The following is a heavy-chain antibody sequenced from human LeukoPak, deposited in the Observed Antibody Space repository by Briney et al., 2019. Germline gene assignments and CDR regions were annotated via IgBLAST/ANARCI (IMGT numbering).Heavy chain of an antibody. CDR3: TRVPYDFWSGYYPYYYYGMDV. V-gene: IGHV3-49*03. D-gene: IGHD3-3*01. J-gene: IGHJ6*02. CDR2: IRSKAYGGTT. Sequence: PGGSLRLSCTASGFTFGDYAMSWFRQAPGKGLEWVGFIRSKAYGGTTEYAASVKGRFTISRDDPKSIAYLQMNSLKTEDTAVYYCTRVPYDFWSGYYPYYYYGMDVWGQGTTVTVSS. CDR1: GFTFGDYA.